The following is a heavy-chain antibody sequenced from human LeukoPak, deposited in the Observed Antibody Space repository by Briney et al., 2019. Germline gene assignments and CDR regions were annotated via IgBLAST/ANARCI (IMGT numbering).Heavy chain of an antibody. J-gene: IGHJ4*02. V-gene: IGHV4-39*01. CDR2: IYYNGNT. D-gene: IGHD6-13*01. Sequence: SETLSLTCTVSGGSISSSSYYWGWIRQPPGKGLEWIVTIYYNGNTYYNPSLKSRVTISEDTSRNQFSLKLSSVTAADTAIYYCARLPSGYTSSLGVFDYWGQGTLVTASS. CDR3: ARLPSGYTSSLGVFDY. CDR1: GGSISSSSYY.